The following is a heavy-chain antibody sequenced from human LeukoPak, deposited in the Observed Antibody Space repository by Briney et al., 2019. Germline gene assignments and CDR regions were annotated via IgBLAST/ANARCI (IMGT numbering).Heavy chain of an antibody. J-gene: IGHJ4*02. CDR2: ISYDGNKK. Sequence: GGSLRLSCAASGFIFSDFGMHWVRQAPGKGLEWVAVISYDGNKKYYADSVKGRFDISRDNSKNILYMQMNSLRTEDTAVYYCARDRDYYNSGGTMIDYWGQGTLVTVSS. D-gene: IGHD6-19*01. CDR1: GFIFSDFG. CDR3: ARDRDYYNSGGTMIDY. V-gene: IGHV3-30*03.